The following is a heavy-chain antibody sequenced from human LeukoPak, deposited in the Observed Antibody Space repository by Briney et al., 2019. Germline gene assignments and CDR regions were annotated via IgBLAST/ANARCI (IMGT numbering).Heavy chain of an antibody. CDR3: ARDWGVDIVATIRAFDI. J-gene: IGHJ3*02. CDR2: IKQDGSEK. Sequence: GGSLRLSCAASGFTFSSYWMSWVRQAPGKGLEWVANIKQDGSEKYYVDSVKGRFTISRDNAKNSLYPQMNGLRAEDTAVYYCARDWGVDIVATIRAFDIWGQGTMVTVSS. D-gene: IGHD5-12*01. CDR1: GFTFSSYW. V-gene: IGHV3-7*01.